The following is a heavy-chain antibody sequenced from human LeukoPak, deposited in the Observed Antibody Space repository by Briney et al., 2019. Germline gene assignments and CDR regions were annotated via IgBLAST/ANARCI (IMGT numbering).Heavy chain of an antibody. CDR1: GFNFSSYW. J-gene: IGHJ4*02. V-gene: IGHV3-21*01. CDR3: ARVPRYCSSTSCYRAFDY. D-gene: IGHD2-2*01. Sequence: GGSLRLSCAASGFNFSSYWMTWVRQAPGKGLEWVSSISSSSSYIYYADLVKGRFTISRDNAKNSLYLQMNSLRAEDTAVYYCARVPRYCSSTSCYRAFDYWGQGTLVTVSS. CDR2: ISSSSSYI.